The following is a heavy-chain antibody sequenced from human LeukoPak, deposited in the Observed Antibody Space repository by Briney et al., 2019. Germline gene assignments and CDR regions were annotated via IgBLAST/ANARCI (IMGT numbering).Heavy chain of an antibody. CDR1: GGSTTNNTFY. J-gene: IGHJ5*02. D-gene: IGHD3-10*01. CDR2: IYHTGPT. CDR3: ARVLIWFGQLQNWFDP. V-gene: IGHV4-39*07. Sequence: PSETLSLTCTVSGGSTTNNTFYWGWIRQPPGKGLEWIGSIYHTGPTYYNPSLKSRVTISVDTSKNQFSLKLSSVTAADTAVYYCARVLIWFGQLQNWFDPWGLGTLVTVSS.